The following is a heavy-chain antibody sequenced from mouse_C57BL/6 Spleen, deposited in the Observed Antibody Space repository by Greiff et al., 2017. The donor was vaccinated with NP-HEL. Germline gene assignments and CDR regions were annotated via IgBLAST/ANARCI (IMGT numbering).Heavy chain of an antibody. CDR1: GYTFTSYW. J-gene: IGHJ3*01. D-gene: IGHD1-1*01. CDR3: ARSNYGSSSPWFAY. CDR2: IDPSDSYT. Sequence: QVQLQQPGAELVMPGASVKLSCKASGYTFTSYWMHWVKQRPGQGLEWIGEIDPSDSYTNYTQKFKGKSTLTVDKSSSTAYMQLSSLTSEDSAVYYCARSNYGSSSPWFAYWGQGTLVTVSA. V-gene: IGHV1-69*01.